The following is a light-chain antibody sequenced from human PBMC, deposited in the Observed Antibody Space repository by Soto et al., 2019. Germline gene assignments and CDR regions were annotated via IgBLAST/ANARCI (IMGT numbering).Light chain of an antibody. CDR2: EVT. V-gene: IGLV2-14*01. CDR1: TSDLDYKY. J-gene: IGLJ2*01. Sequence: QSALTQPASMSGSPGQSITISCTGSTSDLDYKYVSWYHQLPDKAPRLLIYEVTNRPSGISNRFSGSKSANTASLTISGLQAEDEGEYYCCSFTRSNTLVFGGGTKLTVL. CDR3: CSFTRSNTLV.